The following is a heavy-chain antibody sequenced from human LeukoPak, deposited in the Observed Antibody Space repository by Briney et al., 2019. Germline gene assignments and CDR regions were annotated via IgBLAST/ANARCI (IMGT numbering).Heavy chain of an antibody. Sequence: GGSLRLSCAVSGITLSNFGMSWVRQAPGTGLEWVAGISDSGGSTNYADSVKVRFTISRDNTKNTLYLQMNSLRAEDTAFYFCAKRGVVIRVILVGFHEEAYYFESWGQGALVTVSS. D-gene: IGHD3/OR15-3a*01. CDR2: ISDSGGST. CDR1: GITLSNFG. J-gene: IGHJ4*02. CDR3: AKRGVVIRVILVGFHEEAYYFES. V-gene: IGHV3-23*01.